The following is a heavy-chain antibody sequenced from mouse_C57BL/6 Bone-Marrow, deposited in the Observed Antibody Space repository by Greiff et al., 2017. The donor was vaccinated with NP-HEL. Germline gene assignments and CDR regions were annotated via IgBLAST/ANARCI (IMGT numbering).Heavy chain of an antibody. J-gene: IGHJ1*03. CDR3: ARPYDYRSTDWYFDV. V-gene: IGHV1-55*01. Sequence: QVQLQQPGAELVKPGASVKMSCKASGYTFTSYWITWVKQRPGQGLEWIGDIYPGSGSTNYNEKFKSKATLTVDTSSSTAYMQLSSLTSEDSAVYYCARPYDYRSTDWYFDVWGTGTTVTVSS. CDR2: IYPGSGST. D-gene: IGHD2-4*01. CDR1: GYTFTSYW.